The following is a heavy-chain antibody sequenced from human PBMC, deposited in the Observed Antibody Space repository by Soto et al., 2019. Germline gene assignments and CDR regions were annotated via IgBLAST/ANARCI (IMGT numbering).Heavy chain of an antibody. Sequence: GWSLRLSCAASGFTFSSYWMSWVRQAPGKGLEWVANIKQDGSEKYYVDSVKGRFTISRDNAKNSLYLQMNSLRAEDTAVYYCARDVDSSSWIPSYYYYYYMDVWGKGTTVTVSS. J-gene: IGHJ6*03. CDR1: GFTFSSYW. D-gene: IGHD6-13*01. CDR2: IKQDGSEK. CDR3: ARDVDSSSWIPSYYYYYYMDV. V-gene: IGHV3-7*01.